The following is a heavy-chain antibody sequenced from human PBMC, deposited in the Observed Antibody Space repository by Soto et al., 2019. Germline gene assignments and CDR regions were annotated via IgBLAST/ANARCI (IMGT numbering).Heavy chain of an antibody. Sequence: GGSLRLSCAASGFTFSSYSMNWVRQAPGKGLEWVSSISSSSSYIYHADSVKGRFTISRDNAKNSLYLQMNSLRAEDTAVYYCARDGCSGSNCLNWFDPWGQGTLVTVSS. CDR2: ISSSSSYI. D-gene: IGHD2-15*01. V-gene: IGHV3-21*01. J-gene: IGHJ5*02. CDR3: ARDGCSGSNCLNWFDP. CDR1: GFTFSSYS.